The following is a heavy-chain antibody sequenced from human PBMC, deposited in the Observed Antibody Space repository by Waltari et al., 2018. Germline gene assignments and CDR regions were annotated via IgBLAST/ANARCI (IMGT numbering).Heavy chain of an antibody. CDR3: AKDYTSYDYWSGALGY. D-gene: IGHD3-3*01. CDR2: IRHDGTHK. J-gene: IGHJ4*02. Sequence: QVNLVESGGGVVQPGGSLRLSCAGSGSPLSNYGMPWVRQAPGKGLEWVAVIRHDGTHKYSVDSVKGRFTISRDNSKNTLFLQMNSLRPEDTAVYYCAKDYTSYDYWSGALGYWGQGTLVTVSS. CDR1: GSPLSNYG. V-gene: IGHV3-30*02.